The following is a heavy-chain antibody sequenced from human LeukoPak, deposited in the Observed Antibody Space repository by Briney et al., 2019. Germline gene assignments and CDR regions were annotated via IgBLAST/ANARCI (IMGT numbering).Heavy chain of an antibody. V-gene: IGHV5-51*01. Sequence: GGSLKISWKGSGYRFTRYWIGWGRQMPGKGLEGRGIIYPGDSDTRYSPSFQAQVTISADKSITTAYLHWSSLKASDTAMYYCARPIVVPAAGFAFDIWGQGTMVTVSS. J-gene: IGHJ3*02. D-gene: IGHD2-2*01. CDR1: GYRFTRYW. CDR3: ARPIVVPAAGFAFDI. CDR2: IYPGDSDT.